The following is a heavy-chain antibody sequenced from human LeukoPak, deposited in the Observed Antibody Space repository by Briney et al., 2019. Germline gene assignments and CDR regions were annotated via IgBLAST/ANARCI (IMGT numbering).Heavy chain of an antibody. CDR2: ISSSSSYI. Sequence: GGSLRLSCAASGFTFSRNSMNWVRQAPGKGLEWVSSISSSSSYIYYADSVKGRFTISRDNAKNSLYLQMNSLRAEDTAVYYCARAVGDQLNWFDPWGQGTLVTVSS. D-gene: IGHD1-26*01. CDR1: GFTFSRNS. V-gene: IGHV3-21*01. CDR3: ARAVGDQLNWFDP. J-gene: IGHJ5*02.